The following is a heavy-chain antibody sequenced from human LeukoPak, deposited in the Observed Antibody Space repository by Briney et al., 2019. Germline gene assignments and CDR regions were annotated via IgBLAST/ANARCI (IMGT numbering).Heavy chain of an antibody. CDR1: GFAFSGFD. D-gene: IGHD2-21*01. Sequence: GGSLRLSCAPSGFAFSGFDVDWVRHAPRRGLELVSYISSSSSYIYYADSVKGRFTISRDNAKNSLYLQMNSLRAEETAVYYCARDLTIAVMAGYWGQGTLVTVSS. J-gene: IGHJ4*02. CDR2: ISSSSSYI. CDR3: ARDLTIAVMAGY. V-gene: IGHV3-21*01.